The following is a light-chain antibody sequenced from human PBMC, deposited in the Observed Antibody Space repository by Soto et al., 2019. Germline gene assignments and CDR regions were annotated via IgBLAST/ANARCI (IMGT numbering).Light chain of an antibody. CDR1: QSVSSY. V-gene: IGKV1-39*01. CDR3: QQSYSTLFT. Sequence: IQMTQSPSSLSASVGDRVTITCRASQSVSSYLNWYQQKPGKAPKLLIYGASSLQSGVPSRFSGSGSGTDVNLTISSLQSEDFATYYYQQSYSTLFTFGPRTKVDIK. CDR2: GAS. J-gene: IGKJ3*01.